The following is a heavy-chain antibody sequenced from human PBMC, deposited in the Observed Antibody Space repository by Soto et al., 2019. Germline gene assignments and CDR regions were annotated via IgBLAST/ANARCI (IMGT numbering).Heavy chain of an antibody. J-gene: IGHJ4*02. CDR2: ISYDGSDK. CDR1: GFTFSSYA. Sequence: GGSLRLSCAASGFTFSSYARHWVRQAPGKGLEWVAFISYDGSDKYYADSVRGRFTISRDNFENTLYLQMNSLTTEDTAVYYCAKDNPAVDYWGQGTLVTVSS. V-gene: IGHV3-30*18. CDR3: AKDNPAVDY.